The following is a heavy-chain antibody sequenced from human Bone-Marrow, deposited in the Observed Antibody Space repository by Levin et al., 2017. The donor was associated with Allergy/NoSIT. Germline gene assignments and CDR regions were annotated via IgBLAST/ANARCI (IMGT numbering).Heavy chain of an antibody. J-gene: IGHJ4*02. CDR1: GFTFSSYA. CDR3: AKDRRVVVPAAMPDYFDY. Sequence: PGGSLRLSCAASGFTFSSYAMSWVRQAPGKGLEWVSAISGSGGSTYYADSVKGRFTISRDNSKNTLYLQMNSLRAEDTAVYYCAKDRRVVVPAAMPDYFDYWGQGTLVTVSS. V-gene: IGHV3-23*01. D-gene: IGHD2-2*01. CDR2: ISGSGGST.